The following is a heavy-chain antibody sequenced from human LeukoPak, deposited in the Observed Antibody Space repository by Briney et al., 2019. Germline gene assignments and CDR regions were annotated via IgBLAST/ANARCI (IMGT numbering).Heavy chain of an antibody. CDR3: AINPIAAAGPKSSH. V-gene: IGHV1-69*01. Sequence: SVKVSCMASGGTFSSYAISWVRQAPGQGLEWMGGIIPIFGTANYAQKFQGRVTITADESTSTAYMELSSLRSEDTAVYYCAINPIAAAGPKSSHWGQGTLVTVSS. CDR1: GGTFSSYA. CDR2: IIPIFGTA. D-gene: IGHD6-13*01. J-gene: IGHJ4*02.